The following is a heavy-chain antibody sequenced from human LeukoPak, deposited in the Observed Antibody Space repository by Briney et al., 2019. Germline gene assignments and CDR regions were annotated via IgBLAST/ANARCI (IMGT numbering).Heavy chain of an antibody. CDR1: GFTFSXXX. Sequence: PGGSLGLSCAASGFTFSXXXXXXXRXAPXXXLXWVSSIRGTGGTTYYADSVKGRFTISRXNSKSTLFLQMNSLRAEDTAVYYCAKAWPTGKADYWGQGTLVTVSS. D-gene: IGHD7-27*01. J-gene: IGHJ4*02. CDR3: AKAWPTGKADY. CDR2: IRGTGGTT. V-gene: IGHV3-23*01.